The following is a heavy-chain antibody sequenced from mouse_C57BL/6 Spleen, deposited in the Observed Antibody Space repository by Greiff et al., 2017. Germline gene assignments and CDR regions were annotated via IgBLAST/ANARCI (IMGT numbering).Heavy chain of an antibody. CDR2: IYPRSGNT. V-gene: IGHV1-81*01. D-gene: IGHD2-1*01. J-gene: IGHJ2*01. CDR1: GYTFTSYG. Sequence: QVHVKQSGAELARPGASVKLSCKASGYTFTSYGISWVKQRTGQGLEWIGEIYPRSGNTYYNEKFKGKATLTADKSSSTAYMELRSLTSEDSAVYFCARCYGNYEGYYFDYWGQGTTLTVSS. CDR3: ARCYGNYEGYYFDY.